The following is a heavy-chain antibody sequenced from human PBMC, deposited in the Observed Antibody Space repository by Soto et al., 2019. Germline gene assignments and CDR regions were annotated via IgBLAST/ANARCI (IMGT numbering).Heavy chain of an antibody. Sequence: SETLSLTCTVSGGSISSGDYYWSWIRQPPGKGLEWIGYIYYSGSTYYNPSLKSRVTISVDTSKNQFSLKLSSVTAADTAVYYCARDLGPIHYFDYWGQGTLVTVSS. CDR2: IYYSGST. D-gene: IGHD7-27*01. CDR3: ARDLGPIHYFDY. CDR1: GGSISSGDYY. J-gene: IGHJ4*02. V-gene: IGHV4-30-4*01.